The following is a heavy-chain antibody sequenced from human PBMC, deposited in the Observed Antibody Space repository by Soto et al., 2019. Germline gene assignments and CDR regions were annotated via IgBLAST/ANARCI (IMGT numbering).Heavy chain of an antibody. CDR1: GGAFSSGGFA. J-gene: IGHJ5*02. V-gene: IGHV4-30-2*01. D-gene: IGHD2-2*01. CDR2: IYHTGTT. CDR3: ARGPRRPAATLPGVLEP. Sequence: QVQLQEAGSRLVKTSETLSLTCTVSGGAFSSGGFAWTWIRQPPKKGLEWIGYIYHTGTTSYNPSHRGRVTIAVDRSRHQYSLKLQSVTDADTAMYSCARGPRRPAATLPGVLEPCGLGALVNVSS.